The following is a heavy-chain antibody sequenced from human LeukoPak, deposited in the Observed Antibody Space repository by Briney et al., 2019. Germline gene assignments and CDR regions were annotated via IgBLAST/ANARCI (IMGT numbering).Heavy chain of an antibody. J-gene: IGHJ4*02. D-gene: IGHD4-17*01. Sequence: PSETLSLTCTVSGGSIGSYYWSWIRQPPGKGLEWIGYIYYSGSTNYNPSLKSRVTISVDTSKNQFSLKLSSVTAADTAVYYCARRAYGDSPNDYWGQGTLVTVSS. CDR3: ARRAYGDSPNDY. V-gene: IGHV4-59*08. CDR1: GGSIGSYY. CDR2: IYYSGST.